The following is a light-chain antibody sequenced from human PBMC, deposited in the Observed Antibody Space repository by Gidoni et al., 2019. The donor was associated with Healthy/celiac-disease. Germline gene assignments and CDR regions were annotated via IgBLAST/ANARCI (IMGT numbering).Light chain of an antibody. CDR2: AAS. J-gene: IGKJ5*01. CDR1: QGSSSW. V-gene: IGKV1-12*01. Sequence: DIQMTQSPSSVSASVGDRVTITCRASQGSSSWLDWYQQKPGKAPKLLIYAASSLQSGVPARFSGSGSGTDFTLTISSLQPEDFATYYCQQANSFPITFGQGTRLEIK. CDR3: QQANSFPIT.